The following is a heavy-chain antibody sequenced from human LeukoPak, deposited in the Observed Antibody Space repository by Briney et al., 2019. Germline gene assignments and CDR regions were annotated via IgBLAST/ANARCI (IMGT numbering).Heavy chain of an antibody. D-gene: IGHD3-10*01. Sequence: GGSLRLSCAASGFTFSSYSMNWVRQAPGKGLEWVSSISSSSRYIYYADSVKGRFTISRDNAKNSLYLQINSLRAEDTAVYYCARYYYYGSGTPYYYYYMDVWGKGTTVTVSS. CDR3: ARYYYYGSGTPYYYYYMDV. CDR1: GFTFSSYS. J-gene: IGHJ6*03. CDR2: ISSSSRYI. V-gene: IGHV3-21*01.